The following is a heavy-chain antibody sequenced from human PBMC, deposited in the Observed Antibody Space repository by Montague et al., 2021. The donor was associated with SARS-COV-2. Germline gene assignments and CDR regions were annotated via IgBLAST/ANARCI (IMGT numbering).Heavy chain of an antibody. CDR1: GGSISSYY. CDR3: ACGAGYYYGLGSYYKACDGFDT. CDR2: IYYSGST. D-gene: IGHD3-10*01. J-gene: IGHJ3*02. V-gene: IGHV4-59*01. Sequence: SETLSLTCTVSGGSISSYYWSWIRQPPGKGLEWIGYIYYSGSTNYNPSLKSRVTISVDRSMNQFYLKLSSVTGADTAVYYCACGAGYYYGLGSYYKACDGFDTWGQGTMVTVSS.